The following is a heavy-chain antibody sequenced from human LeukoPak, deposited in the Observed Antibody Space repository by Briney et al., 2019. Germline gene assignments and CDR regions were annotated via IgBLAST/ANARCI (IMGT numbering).Heavy chain of an antibody. CDR3: ARHSSSWYSIDY. CDR2: VSHSGST. J-gene: IGHJ4*02. Sequence: SETLSLTCAVYGGYFGDYYWSWIRQTPGKGLDCLGEVSHSGSTNYNPSLNSRVTISVDRSKNQFSLRLTSVTAADTAVYYCARHSSSWYSIDYWGQGTLVSVSS. V-gene: IGHV4-34*01. D-gene: IGHD6-13*01. CDR1: GGYFGDYY.